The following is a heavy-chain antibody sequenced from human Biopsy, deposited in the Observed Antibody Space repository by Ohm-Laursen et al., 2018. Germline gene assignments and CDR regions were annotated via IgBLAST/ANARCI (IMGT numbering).Heavy chain of an antibody. CDR2: IFYSANT. D-gene: IGHD5-12*01. V-gene: IGHV4-31*02. CDR1: GFTFRDYY. J-gene: IGHJ4*02. Sequence: SLRLSCAASGFTFRDYYMIWIRHHPGKGLEWIGNIFYSANTYYNPSLKSRVTISVDTSKNQFSLKLSSVTAADTAVYYCARLGSGDYFPTFFDFWGQGALVTVSS. CDR3: ARLGSGDYFPTFFDF.